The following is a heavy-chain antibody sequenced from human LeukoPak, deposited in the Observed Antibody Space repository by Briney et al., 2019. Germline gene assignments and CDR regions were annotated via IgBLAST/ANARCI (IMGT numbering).Heavy chain of an antibody. D-gene: IGHD1-26*01. J-gene: IGHJ3*02. V-gene: IGHV3-23*01. CDR2: ISGSGGST. CDR1: GFTFSSYA. Sequence: GGSLRPSCAASGFTFSSYAMSWVRQAPGKGLEWVSAISGSGGSTYYADSVKGRFTISRDNSKNTLYLQMNSLRAEDTAVYYCAKVLGWELMEDAFDIWGQGTMVTVSS. CDR3: AKVLGWELMEDAFDI.